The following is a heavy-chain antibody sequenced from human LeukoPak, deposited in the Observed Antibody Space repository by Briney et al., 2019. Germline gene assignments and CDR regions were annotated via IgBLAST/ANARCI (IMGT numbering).Heavy chain of an antibody. J-gene: IGHJ4*02. D-gene: IGHD3-9*01. CDR3: ARHTGYFDSNGLDY. CDR1: GDSISSSSSY. V-gene: IGHV4-39*01. Sequence: SETLSLTCTVSGDSISSSSSYWGWIRQPPGEGLEWIGSICYSGSTYYNTSLKSRVTISVDTSKNQFSLRLNSVTAADTAVYYCARHTGYFDSNGLDYWGQGTLVTVSS. CDR2: ICYSGST.